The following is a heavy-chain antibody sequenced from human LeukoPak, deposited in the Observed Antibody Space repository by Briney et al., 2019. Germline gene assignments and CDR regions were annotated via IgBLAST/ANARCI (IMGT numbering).Heavy chain of an antibody. CDR3: ATDRTGYGPFGY. J-gene: IGHJ4*02. V-gene: IGHV4-59*02. CDR2: LYNSGST. CDR1: GGSVTSDY. Sequence: SETLSLTCTVSGGSVTSDYWSWLRQPPGKGLEWIGYLYNSGSTSYNPSLKSRVTISVDTSKNQFSLKLSSVTSADTAVYYCATDRTGYGPFGYWGQGTLVTVSS. D-gene: IGHD5-12*01.